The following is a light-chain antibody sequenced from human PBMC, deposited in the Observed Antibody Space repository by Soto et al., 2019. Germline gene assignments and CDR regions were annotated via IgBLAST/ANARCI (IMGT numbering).Light chain of an antibody. Sequence: QSVLTQSPSASASLGASVKLTCTLSSGNSSNDIVWHRQQPEKGPRNLMMLNSDGSHSKGDGIPYRFSGSSSGAERYLAVSSLQSEDEAYYYCQTWGTGIRVFGGGTKLTVL. CDR3: QTWGTGIRV. CDR2: LNSDGSH. CDR1: SGNSSND. J-gene: IGLJ3*02. V-gene: IGLV4-69*01.